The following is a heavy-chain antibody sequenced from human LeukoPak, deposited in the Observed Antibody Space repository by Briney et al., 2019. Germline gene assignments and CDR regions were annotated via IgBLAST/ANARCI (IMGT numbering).Heavy chain of an antibody. CDR1: GFTFDEHG. CDR2: INWNGGST. Sequence: GGSLRLSCAGSGFTFDEHGMSWVRQAPGTGLEWVSGINWNGGSTGYGDSVKGRFTISRDNAKKSLFLQMNSLRAEDTALYYCAGGDRNGWYFDLWGRGTLVTVSS. V-gene: IGHV3-20*04. D-gene: IGHD2-15*01. CDR3: AGGDRNGWYFDL. J-gene: IGHJ2*01.